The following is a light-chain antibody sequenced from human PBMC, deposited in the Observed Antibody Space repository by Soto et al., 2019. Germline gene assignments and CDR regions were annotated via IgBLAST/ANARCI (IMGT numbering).Light chain of an antibody. Sequence: AIQMTQSPSSLSASVGDRVTITCRASQDIKNDLGWYQQKPGRAPKLLMYSASTLHTEVPSRFSGSGSGSDFTLTISSLQLEDFATYYCLQDYSYPYTFGQGTKLEIK. V-gene: IGKV1-6*01. CDR1: QDIKND. CDR2: SAS. CDR3: LQDYSYPYT. J-gene: IGKJ2*01.